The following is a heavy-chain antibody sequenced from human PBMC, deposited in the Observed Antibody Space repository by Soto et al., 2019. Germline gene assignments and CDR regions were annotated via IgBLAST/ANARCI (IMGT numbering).Heavy chain of an antibody. V-gene: IGHV3-30*03. D-gene: IGHD2-21*02. J-gene: IGHJ4*02. CDR2: ISYDGSNK. CDR3: ARLLVVTAIQAENY. CDR1: GFTFSSYG. Sequence: PGGSLRLSCAASGFTFSSYGMHWVRQAPGKGLEWVAVISYDGSNKYYADSVKGRFTISRDNSKNTLYLQMNSLRAEDTAVYYCARLLVVTAIQAENYWGQGTLVTVSS.